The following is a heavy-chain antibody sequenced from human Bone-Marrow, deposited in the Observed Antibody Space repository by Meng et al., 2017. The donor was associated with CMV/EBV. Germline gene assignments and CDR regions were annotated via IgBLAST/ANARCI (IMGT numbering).Heavy chain of an antibody. CDR1: GVTFDSYG. Sequence: ASVKVSCKASGVTFDSYGITWARQATGQGLEWMGWMNPNSGNTGYAQKFQGRVTITRNTSISTAYMELSSLRSEDTAVYYCARAGSHDFWSGYLSYYYYYGMDVWGQGTTVTVSS. CDR3: ARAGSHDFWSGYLSYYYYYGMDV. D-gene: IGHD3-3*01. V-gene: IGHV1-8*03. CDR2: MNPNSGNT. J-gene: IGHJ6*02.